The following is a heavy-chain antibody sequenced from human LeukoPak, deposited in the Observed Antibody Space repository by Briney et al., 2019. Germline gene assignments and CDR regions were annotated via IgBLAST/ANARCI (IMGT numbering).Heavy chain of an antibody. J-gene: IGHJ4*02. CDR3: AKRLGSCSSTTCQTWAGDFDY. V-gene: IGHV3-23*01. Sequence: GGSLRLSCAASGFTFNSYAMTWVRQAPGKGLEWVSGISGTGSNTYYADSVKGRFTISRDNSKNTLYLQMNSLRAEDTAVYYCAKRLGSCSSTTCQTWAGDFDYWGRGTLVTVSS. CDR1: GFTFNSYA. CDR2: ISGTGSNT. D-gene: IGHD2-2*01.